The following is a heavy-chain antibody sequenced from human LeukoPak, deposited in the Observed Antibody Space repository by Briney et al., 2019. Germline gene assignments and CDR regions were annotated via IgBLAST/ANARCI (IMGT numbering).Heavy chain of an antibody. Sequence: ASVKVSCTASGYTFTTHDINWVRQATGQGLEWLGWMSPNSGDTGYAQKFQGRVTMTSDSSISTAYMELSSLRSEDTAVYYCARDGDETDYFDYWGQGTLVTVSS. J-gene: IGHJ4*02. CDR3: ARDGDETDYFDY. CDR1: GYTFTTHD. V-gene: IGHV1-8*01. D-gene: IGHD7-27*01. CDR2: MSPNSGDT.